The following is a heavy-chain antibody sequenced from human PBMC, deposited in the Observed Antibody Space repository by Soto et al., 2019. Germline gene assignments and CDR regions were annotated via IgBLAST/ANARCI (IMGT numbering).Heavy chain of an antibody. V-gene: IGHV1-69*01. CDR1: GGTFSSYA. CDR3: ARGYDYVWGSYRYYYYDGMDV. Sequence: QVQLVQSGAEVKKPGSSVKVSCKASGGTFSSYAISWVRQAPGQGLEWMGGIIPIFGTANYAQKFQGRVTITADESTSTAYRELNSLRSEETDVYYCARGYDYVWGSYRYYYYDGMDVWGQGTTVTVSS. CDR2: IIPIFGTA. J-gene: IGHJ6*02. D-gene: IGHD3-16*02.